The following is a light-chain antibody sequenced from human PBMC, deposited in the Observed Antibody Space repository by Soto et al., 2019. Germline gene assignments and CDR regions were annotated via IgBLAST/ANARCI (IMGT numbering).Light chain of an antibody. Sequence: DIQMTQSPSSLSASVGDRVTITCRTSQSINTYLNWYQQKPGKAPKLLIYGASSLQSGVPLRFSGGGSGKDFTLPIPTLQPEDFESYYCQKSYIFLWGTCGQGTKVKI. CDR2: GAS. V-gene: IGKV1-39*01. CDR3: QKSYIFLWGT. J-gene: IGKJ1*01. CDR1: QSINTY.